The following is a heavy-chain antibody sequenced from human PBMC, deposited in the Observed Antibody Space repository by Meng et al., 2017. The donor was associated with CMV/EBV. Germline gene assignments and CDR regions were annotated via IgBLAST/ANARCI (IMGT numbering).Heavy chain of an antibody. J-gene: IGHJ6*02. Sequence: GGSLQISCAASGFTFSDYYMSWIRQAPGKGLEWVSYISSSGSTIYYADSVKGRFTISRDNAKNSLYLQMNSLRAEDTAVYYCARENYYYGMDVWGQGTTVTVSS. CDR2: ISSSGSTI. CDR3: ARENYYYGMDV. CDR1: GFTFSDYY. V-gene: IGHV3-11*01.